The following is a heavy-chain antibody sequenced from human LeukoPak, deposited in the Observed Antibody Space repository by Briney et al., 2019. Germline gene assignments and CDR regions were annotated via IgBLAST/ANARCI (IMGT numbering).Heavy chain of an antibody. J-gene: IGHJ4*02. V-gene: IGHV1-46*01. Sequence: ASVKVSCKASGYTFTSYYMHWVRQAPGQGLEWMGIINPSGGSTSYAQKFQGRVTMTRDTSTSTVYMELSSLRSEDTAVYYCARGPVGGGSYYYCDYWGQGTLVTVSS. CDR3: ARGPVGGGSYYYCDY. CDR1: GYTFTSYY. CDR2: INPSGGST. D-gene: IGHD1-26*01.